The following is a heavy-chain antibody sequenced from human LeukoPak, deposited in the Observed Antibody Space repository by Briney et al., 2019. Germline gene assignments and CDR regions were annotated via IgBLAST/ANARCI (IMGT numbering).Heavy chain of an antibody. CDR2: IYYSGST. V-gene: IGHV4-59*08. J-gene: IGHJ5*02. D-gene: IGHD6-13*01. CDR1: GGSISSYY. CDR3: AREGVRSSSWYNWFDP. Sequence: SETLSLTCTVSGGSISSYYWSWIRQPPGKGLEWIGYIYYSGSTNYNPSLKSRVTISVDTSKNQFSLKLSSVTAADTAVYYCAREGVRSSSWYNWFDPGGQGTLVTVSS.